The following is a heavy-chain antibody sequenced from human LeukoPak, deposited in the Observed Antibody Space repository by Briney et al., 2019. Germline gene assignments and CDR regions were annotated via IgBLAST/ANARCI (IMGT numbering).Heavy chain of an antibody. V-gene: IGHV1-18*01. CDR1: GYTFTSYG. D-gene: IGHD3-22*01. Sequence: GASVKVSCKASGYTFTSYGISWVRQAPGQGLEWMGWISAYNGNTNYAQKLQGRVTMTTDTSTSTAYMELRSLRSDDTAVYYCARESEGYYYDSSGYYYEGGVYWGQGTLVTVSS. CDR2: ISAYNGNT. J-gene: IGHJ4*02. CDR3: ARESEGYYYDSSGYYYEGGVY.